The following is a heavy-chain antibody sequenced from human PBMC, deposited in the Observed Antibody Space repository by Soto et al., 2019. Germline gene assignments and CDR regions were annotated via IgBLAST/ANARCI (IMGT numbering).Heavy chain of an antibody. CDR1: GGSFSGYY. D-gene: IGHD3-3*01. CDR2: INHSGST. V-gene: IGHV4-34*01. Sequence: QVQLQQWGAGLLKPSETLSLTCAVYGGSFSGYYWSWIRQPPGKGLEWIGEINHSGSTNYNPSLKSRVTISVDTSKNQFSLKLSSVTAADTAVYCCARGPLFWSGYHYYYYMDVWGKGTTVTVSS. J-gene: IGHJ6*03. CDR3: ARGPLFWSGYHYYYYMDV.